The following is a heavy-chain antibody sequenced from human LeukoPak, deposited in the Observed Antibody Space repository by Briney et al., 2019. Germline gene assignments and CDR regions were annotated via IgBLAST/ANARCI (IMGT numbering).Heavy chain of an antibody. D-gene: IGHD6-6*01. Sequence: AASVKVSCKASGYTFTGYYMHWVRQAPGQGLEWMGWISPNSGGTNYAQKSQGRVTMTRDTSISTAYMELSRLRSDDTAVYYCARDLGYSSSEYYFDYWGQGTLVTVSS. CDR2: ISPNSGGT. CDR1: GYTFTGYY. CDR3: ARDLGYSSSEYYFDY. V-gene: IGHV1-2*02. J-gene: IGHJ4*02.